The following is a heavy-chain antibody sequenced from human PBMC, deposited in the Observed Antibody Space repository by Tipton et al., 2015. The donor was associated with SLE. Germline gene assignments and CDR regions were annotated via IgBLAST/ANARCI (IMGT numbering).Heavy chain of an antibody. CDR2: ISSSSSYI. CDR1: GFTFSNYR. CDR3: AGGDYYDSSDFFDY. J-gene: IGHJ4*02. Sequence: SLRLSCAASGFTFSNYRMNWVRQAPGKGLEWVSSISSSSSYIYYADSVKGRFTISRDNAKNSLYLQMNSLRAEDTAVYFCAGGDYYDSSDFFDYWGQGTLVTASS. V-gene: IGHV3-21*01. D-gene: IGHD3-22*01.